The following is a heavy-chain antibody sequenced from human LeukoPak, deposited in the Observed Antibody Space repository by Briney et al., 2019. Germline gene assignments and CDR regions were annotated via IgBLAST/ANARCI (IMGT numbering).Heavy chain of an antibody. J-gene: IGHJ4*02. CDR2: ISGSGGST. D-gene: IGHD6-13*01. Sequence: PGGSLRLSCAASGFTFSSYAMSWVRQAPGKGLEWVSAISGSGGSTYYADSVKGRFTISRDNAKNSLYLQMNSLRAEDTAVYYCARTPIAAPRGRYYFDYWGQGTLVTVSS. V-gene: IGHV3-23*01. CDR3: ARTPIAAPRGRYYFDY. CDR1: GFTFSSYA.